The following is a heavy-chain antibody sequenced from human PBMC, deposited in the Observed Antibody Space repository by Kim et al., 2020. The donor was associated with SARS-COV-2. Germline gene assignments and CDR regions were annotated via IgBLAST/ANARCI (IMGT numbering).Heavy chain of an antibody. Sequence: ASVKVSCKASGYTFTSYGISWVRQAPGQGLEWMGWISAYNGNTNYAQKLQGRVTMTTDTSTSTAYMELRSLRSDDTAVYYCARGSPLVTSYYYGMDVWGQGTTVTVSS. V-gene: IGHV1-18*01. CDR1: GYTFTSYG. D-gene: IGHD3-9*01. CDR2: ISAYNGNT. CDR3: ARGSPLVTSYYYGMDV. J-gene: IGHJ6*02.